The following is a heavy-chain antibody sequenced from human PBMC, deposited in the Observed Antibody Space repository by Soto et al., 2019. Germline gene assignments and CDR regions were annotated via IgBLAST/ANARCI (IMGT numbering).Heavy chain of an antibody. CDR2: INPSGGST. CDR1: GYTFTSYY. J-gene: IGHJ6*02. V-gene: IGHV1-46*01. Sequence: ASVKVSCKASGYTFTSYYMHWVRQAPGQGLEWMGIINPSGGSTSYAQKFQGRVTMTRDTSTSTVYMELSSLRSEDTAVYYCARSSDDFWSGYLLEPRRDYGMDVWGQGTTVTVSS. CDR3: ARSSDDFWSGYLLEPRRDYGMDV. D-gene: IGHD3-3*01.